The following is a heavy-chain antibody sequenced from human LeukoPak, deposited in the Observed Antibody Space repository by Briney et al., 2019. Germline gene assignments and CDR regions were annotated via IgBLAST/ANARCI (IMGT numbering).Heavy chain of an antibody. Sequence: SETLSLTCTVSGGSMSNYYWSWIRQPPGKGLEWIGYIYYSGSTNCNPSLKSRVTISLDTSKNQFSLKLSSVTAADTAVYYCAKRFDSWGQGTLVTVSS. CDR1: GGSMSNYY. V-gene: IGHV4-59*01. CDR2: IYYSGST. CDR3: AKRFDS. J-gene: IGHJ4*02.